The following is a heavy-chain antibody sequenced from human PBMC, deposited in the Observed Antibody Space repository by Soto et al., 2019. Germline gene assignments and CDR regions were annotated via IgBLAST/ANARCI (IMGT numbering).Heavy chain of an antibody. CDR3: AAWHRSSWFDY. D-gene: IGHD6-13*01. Sequence: GGSLRLSCAASGFTFSSYWMGWVRQLPGRGLEWVANIRQDGSEKSYMDSMKGRFTISRDNAKNSLYLQMNSLRVEDTAVYYCAAWHRSSWFDYWGQGTLVTVSS. V-gene: IGHV3-7*05. CDR2: IRQDGSEK. J-gene: IGHJ4*02. CDR1: GFTFSSYW.